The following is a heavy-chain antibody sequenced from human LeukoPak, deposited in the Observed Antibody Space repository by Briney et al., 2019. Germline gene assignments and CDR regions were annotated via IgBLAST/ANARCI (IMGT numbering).Heavy chain of an antibody. CDR3: ARGKGDFDF. CDR2: IYYTGIT. Sequence: SETLSLTCTVSGDSFTNYFWSWIRQPPGKGLEWIGSIYYTGITNYHPSLHSRVPISLDTPKNHFSLNLNSVTAADTAVYYCARGKGDFDFWAQGTLVTVSS. V-gene: IGHV4-59*01. J-gene: IGHJ4*02. CDR1: GDSFTNYF.